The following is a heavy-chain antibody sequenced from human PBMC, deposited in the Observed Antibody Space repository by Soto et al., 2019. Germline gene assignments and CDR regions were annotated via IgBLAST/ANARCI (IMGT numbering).Heavy chain of an antibody. Sequence: EVQLVGSGGGLVQPGGSLRLSCAASGFTVSSNYMSWVRQAPGKGLEWVSVIYSGGSTYYADSVKGRFTISRHNSKNTLYLQMNSLRAEDTAVYYCARVLRYQLLGDYYYYMDVWGKGTTDTVSS. CDR1: GFTVSSNY. V-gene: IGHV3-53*04. D-gene: IGHD2-2*01. CDR3: ARVLRYQLLGDYYYYMDV. J-gene: IGHJ6*03. CDR2: IYSGGST.